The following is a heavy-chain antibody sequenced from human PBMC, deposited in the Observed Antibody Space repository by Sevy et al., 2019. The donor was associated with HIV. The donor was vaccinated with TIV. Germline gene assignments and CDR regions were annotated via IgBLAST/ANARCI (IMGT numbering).Heavy chain of an antibody. CDR1: GFTFSDYY. D-gene: IGHD3-3*01. CDR2: ISSSGSTI. V-gene: IGHV3-11*01. J-gene: IGHJ3*02. CDR3: ARGTYYDFWSAPYGLDI. Sequence: GGSLRLSCAASGFTFSDYYMSWIRQAPGKGLEWVSYISSSGSTIYYADSVKGRFTISRDNAKNSLYLQMNSLRAEDTAVYYCARGTYYDFWSAPYGLDICGQGTMVTVSS.